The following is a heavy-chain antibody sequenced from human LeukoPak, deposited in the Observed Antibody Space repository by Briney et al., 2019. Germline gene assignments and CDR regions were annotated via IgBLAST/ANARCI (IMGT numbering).Heavy chain of an antibody. CDR1: DYSISSDDY. Sequence: SETLSLTCTVSDYSISSDDYWGWIRQPPGKGLEWIGSIFHSGSLYYNPSLKSRVTISVDTSKNQFSLKLSSVTAADTAVYYCARGTSYSSSWYINYYYMDVWGKGTTVTISS. CDR2: IFHSGSL. V-gene: IGHV4-38-2*02. D-gene: IGHD6-13*01. CDR3: ARGTSYSSSWYINYYYMDV. J-gene: IGHJ6*03.